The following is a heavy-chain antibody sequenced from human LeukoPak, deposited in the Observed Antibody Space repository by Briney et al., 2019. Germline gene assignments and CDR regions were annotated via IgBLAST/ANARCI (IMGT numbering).Heavy chain of an antibody. CDR2: VTHGGNT. CDR3: ARWGESAFDI. Sequence: SETLSLTCAVYGGSFSGYYWSWIRQPPGKGPEWIGEVTHGGNTNYNPSLKSRVTISVDTSKNQFYLKLNSVTAADTAVYYCARWGESAFDIWGHGTMVTVSS. CDR1: GGSFSGYY. J-gene: IGHJ3*02. V-gene: IGHV4-34*01. D-gene: IGHD2-21*01.